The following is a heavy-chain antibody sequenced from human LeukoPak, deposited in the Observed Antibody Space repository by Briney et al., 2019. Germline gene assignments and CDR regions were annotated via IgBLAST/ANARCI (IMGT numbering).Heavy chain of an antibody. CDR2: IGGSSTSL. CDR1: GFTFSIYA. D-gene: IGHD3-10*01. V-gene: IGHV3-21*01. CDR3: AKDLKLWFGESLSGPVQDY. J-gene: IGHJ4*02. Sequence: PGGSLRLSCAASGFTFSIYAMNWVRQAPGEGLEWVSSIGGSSTSLYYADSLKGRFTISRDDAKNSLYLQLNSLRAEDTAVYYCAKDLKLWFGESLSGPVQDYWGQGTLVTVSS.